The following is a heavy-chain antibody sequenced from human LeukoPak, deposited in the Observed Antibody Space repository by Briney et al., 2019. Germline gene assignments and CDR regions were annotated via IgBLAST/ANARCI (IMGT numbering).Heavy chain of an antibody. CDR2: ISGSGGST. CDR1: GFTFSSYA. V-gene: IGHV3-23*01. D-gene: IGHD3-10*01. CDR3: AKDSDYYGSGSYYGY. J-gene: IGHJ4*02. Sequence: GRSPRLSCAASGFTFSSYAMSWVRQAPGKGLEWVSAISGSGGSTYYADSVKGRFTISRDNSKNTLYLQMNSLRAEDTAVYYCAKDSDYYGSGSYYGYWGQGTLVTVSS.